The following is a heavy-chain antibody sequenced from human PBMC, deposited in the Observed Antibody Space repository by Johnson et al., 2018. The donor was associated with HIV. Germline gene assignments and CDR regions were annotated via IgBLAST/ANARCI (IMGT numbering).Heavy chain of an antibody. J-gene: IGHJ3*02. CDR2: IYSGGST. Sequence: QVQLVESGGGVVQPGRSLRLSCAASGFTFSSYGMHWVRQAPGKGLEWVSVIYSGGSTYYADSVKGRFTISRDNSKNTLYLQMNSLRAEDTAVFYCARDLDPESGAFDIWGQGTMVTVSS. CDR1: GFTFSSYG. CDR3: ARDLDPESGAFDI. V-gene: IGHV3-NL1*01.